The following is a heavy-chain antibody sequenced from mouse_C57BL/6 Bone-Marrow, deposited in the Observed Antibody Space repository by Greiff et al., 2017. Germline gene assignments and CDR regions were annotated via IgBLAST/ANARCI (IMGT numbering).Heavy chain of an antibody. CDR1: GFTFSSYG. J-gene: IGHJ4*01. Sequence: EVKLMESGGDLVKPGGSLKLSCAASGFTFSSYGMSWVRQTPDKRLEWVATLSSGGSYTYYPDSVKGRVTISRDNAKNTLYLQMSSLKSEDTALYYCAGQGRGYAMDYWGQGTSVTVSA. CDR3: AGQGRGYAMDY. CDR2: LSSGGSYT. V-gene: IGHV5-6*01.